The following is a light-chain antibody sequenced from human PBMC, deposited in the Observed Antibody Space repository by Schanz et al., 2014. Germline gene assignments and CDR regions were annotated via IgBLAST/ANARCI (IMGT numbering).Light chain of an antibody. CDR2: KAS. CDR1: QSVSSW. Sequence: DIQMTQSPSTLSASVGDRVTITCRASQSVSSWLAWYQQMPGRAPKLLIYKASSLESGVPSRFSGSGSGTEFALTISSLQPDDFATYSCQQYNTYWTFGQGTKVEIK. CDR3: QQYNTYWT. V-gene: IGKV1-5*03. J-gene: IGKJ1*01.